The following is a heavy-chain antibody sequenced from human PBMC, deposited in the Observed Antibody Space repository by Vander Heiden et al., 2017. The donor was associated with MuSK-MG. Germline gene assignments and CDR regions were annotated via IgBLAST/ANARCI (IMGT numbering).Heavy chain of an antibody. D-gene: IGHD6-13*01. V-gene: IGHV1-46*03. CDR1: GYTFSTFY. CDR2: VNPSGGST. J-gene: IGHJ4*02. CDR3: TRGGDISSYYLAPFDS. Sequence: QVQLEQSGAEVKKPGASVRVSCKASGYTFSTFYLHWVRQAPGQRLEWLGRVNPSGGSTIYAQKFQDRVTMTTDTATSTLYIDLSSLRSDDTAVYYCTRGGDISSYYLAPFDSWGQGTLVTVS.